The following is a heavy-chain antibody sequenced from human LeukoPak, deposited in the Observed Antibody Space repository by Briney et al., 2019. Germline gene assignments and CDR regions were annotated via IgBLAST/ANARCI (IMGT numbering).Heavy chain of an antibody. CDR1: GYTFHDYA. V-gene: IGHV3-9*03. Sequence: GRSLRLSCAASGYTFHDYAMHWVRQAPGKGLEWVSGISWNGGTIDYADSVKGRFTISRDNAKNSLYLQMNSLRPEDMALYYCAKGPTYSSSSLFDYWGQGILVAVSS. CDR3: AKGPTYSSSSLFDY. CDR2: ISWNGGTI. J-gene: IGHJ4*02. D-gene: IGHD6-6*01.